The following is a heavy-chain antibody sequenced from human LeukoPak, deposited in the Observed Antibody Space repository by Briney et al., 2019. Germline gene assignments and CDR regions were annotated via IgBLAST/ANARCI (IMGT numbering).Heavy chain of an antibody. CDR1: GGSISSYY. J-gene: IGHJ3*02. CDR2: IYYSGST. D-gene: IGHD2-15*01. V-gene: IGHV4-59*01. Sequence: SETLSLTCTVSGGSISSYYWSWIRQPPGKGLEWIGYIYYSGSTNYNPSLKSRVTISVDTSKNQFSLKLSSVTAADTAVYYCARASSYCSGGSCYEAFDIWGQGTMVTVSS. CDR3: ARASSYCSGGSCYEAFDI.